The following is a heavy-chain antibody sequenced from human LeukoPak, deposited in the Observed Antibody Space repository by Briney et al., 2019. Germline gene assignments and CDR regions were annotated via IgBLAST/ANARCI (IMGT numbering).Heavy chain of an antibody. CDR3: ARDCGSDCSQAFDI. D-gene: IGHD2-21*02. CDR1: GFTFSSYW. J-gene: IGHJ3*02. V-gene: IGHV3-7*05. CDR2: IKQDETQK. Sequence: GGSLRLSCAASGFTFSSYWMSWVRQAPGRGLEWVADIKQDETQKYYVDSVEGRITISRDNVKNSLYLQMNSLRVEDTAVYYCARDCGSDCSQAFDIWGQGTMVTVSS.